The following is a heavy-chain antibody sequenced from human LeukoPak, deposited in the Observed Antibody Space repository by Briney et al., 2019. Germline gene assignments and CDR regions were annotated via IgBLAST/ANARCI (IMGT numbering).Heavy chain of an antibody. CDR2: INPNSGGT. D-gene: IGHD3-10*01. CDR3: ARNDHGSRSYVYYYYGMDV. Sequence: ASVRVSCKASGYTFTGYYMHWVRQAPGQGLEWMGWINPNSGGTNYAQKFQGRVTMTRDTSISTAYMELSRLRSDDTAVYYCARNDHGSRSYVYYYYGMDVWGQGTTVTVSS. J-gene: IGHJ6*02. CDR1: GYTFTGYY. V-gene: IGHV1-2*02.